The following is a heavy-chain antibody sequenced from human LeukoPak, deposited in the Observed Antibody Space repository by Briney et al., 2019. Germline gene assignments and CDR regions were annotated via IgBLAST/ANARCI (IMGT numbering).Heavy chain of an antibody. CDR1: RFTFRNYS. J-gene: IGHJ4*02. CDR3: ASEHSGNYYRPFDY. D-gene: IGHD1-26*01. V-gene: IGHV3-21*01. CDR2: ISSRSSYI. Sequence: GGSLRLSCAASRFTFRNYSMNWVRQAPGKGLEWVSSISSRSSYIYYADSVKGRFTISRDNAKNSLYLQMNSLRAEDTAVYYCASEHSGNYYRPFDYWGQGTLVTVSS.